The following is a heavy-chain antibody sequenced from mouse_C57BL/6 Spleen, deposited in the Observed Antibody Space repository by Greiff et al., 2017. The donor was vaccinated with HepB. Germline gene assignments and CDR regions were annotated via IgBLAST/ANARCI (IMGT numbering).Heavy chain of an antibody. CDR3: ARSLQACYYYGSSDGAMDY. Sequence: QVQLQQSGPELVKPGASVKISCKASGYAFSSSWMNWVKQRPGKGLEWIGRIYPGDGDTNYNGKFKGKATLTADKSSSTAYMQLSSLTSEDSSVYFCARSLQACYYYGSSDGAMDYWGQGTSVTVSS. J-gene: IGHJ4*01. V-gene: IGHV1-82*01. CDR2: IYPGDGDT. CDR1: GYAFSSSW. D-gene: IGHD1-1*01.